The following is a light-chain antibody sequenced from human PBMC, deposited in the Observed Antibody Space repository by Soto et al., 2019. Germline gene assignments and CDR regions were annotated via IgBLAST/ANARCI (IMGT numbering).Light chain of an antibody. CDR2: DVS. Sequence: QSVLTQPRSVSGSPGQSVSISCLGTSSDVGRCSYVSWYQQHPRKTPKLMIYDVSERPSGVPDRSSGSKSGNTASLTISALQAEDEAEYYCCSYAGTYTGVFGTGTKVTV. CDR3: CSYAGTYTGV. J-gene: IGLJ1*01. CDR1: SSDVGRCSY. V-gene: IGLV2-11*01.